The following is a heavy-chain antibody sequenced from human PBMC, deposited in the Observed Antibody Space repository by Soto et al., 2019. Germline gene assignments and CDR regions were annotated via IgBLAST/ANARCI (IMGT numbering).Heavy chain of an antibody. J-gene: IGHJ5*02. V-gene: IGHV4-31*03. D-gene: IGHD4-17*01. CDR3: AREGDYRTWFEP. Sequence: PSETVSLTCTFSGESIATGAFYWSWIRLQSGKGPEWIGSIFYAGDTYYNPSLKSRVEISLDGSQNQFSLNLRSVTAADTAVYYCAREGDYRTWFEPWGPGTLVTVSS. CDR1: GESIATGAFY. CDR2: IFYAGDT.